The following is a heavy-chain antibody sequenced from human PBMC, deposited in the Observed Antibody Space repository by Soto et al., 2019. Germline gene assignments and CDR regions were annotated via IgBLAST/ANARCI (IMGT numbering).Heavy chain of an antibody. Sequence: QVQLVESGGGVVQPGRSLRLSWVGSGFTFNNYAMHWVRQAPGKGLEWVAVIWYDGSNEYYGDSVQGRFTISRDNSKNTLYMQMNSLRAEDTAIYYCARSGGLGELPLSFDYWGQGTLVTVSS. CDR3: ARSGGLGELPLSFDY. CDR1: GFTFNNYA. J-gene: IGHJ4*02. V-gene: IGHV3-33*01. CDR2: IWYDGSNE. D-gene: IGHD1-26*01.